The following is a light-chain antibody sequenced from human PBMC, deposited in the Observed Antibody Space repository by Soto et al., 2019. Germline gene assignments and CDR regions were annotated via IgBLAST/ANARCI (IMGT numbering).Light chain of an antibody. V-gene: IGKV3-20*01. Sequence: EIVLTQSPGTLSLSPGERATISCRASQSVSSTYLAWYRQKPGQAPRLLIYGASCRATGIPYRFSGSGSGTDFTLTISRLEPEDFAVYYCQQYAGSPWTFGQGTKVAIK. J-gene: IGKJ1*01. CDR3: QQYAGSPWT. CDR1: QSVSSTY. CDR2: GAS.